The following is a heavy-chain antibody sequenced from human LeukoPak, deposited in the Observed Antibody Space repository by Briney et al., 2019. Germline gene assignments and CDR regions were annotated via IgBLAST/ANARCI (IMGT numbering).Heavy chain of an antibody. CDR1: GFTFSGYA. CDR2: TSSSDGDS. Sequence: AGSMRLSCEASGFTFSGYAMRWVRHGPGKGREWVSGTSSSDGDSYYADSGRGRLTVSRDNCQNTVHLQMNSLGAEDTAVYYCAQGELSAPVPTTFDYWGQGTLVIVSS. CDR3: AQGELSAPVPTTFDY. J-gene: IGHJ4*02. D-gene: IGHD3-16*01. V-gene: IGHV3-23*01.